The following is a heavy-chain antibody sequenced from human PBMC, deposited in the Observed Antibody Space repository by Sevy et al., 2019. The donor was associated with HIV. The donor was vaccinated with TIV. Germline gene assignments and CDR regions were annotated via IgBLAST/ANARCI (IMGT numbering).Heavy chain of an antibody. CDR1: GGSISSYY. D-gene: IGHD2-15*01. CDR3: ARDLVVVAATHYYYYYGMDV. Sequence: SETLSLTCTVSGGSISSYYWSWIRQPAGKGLEWIGRIYTSGSTNYNPSLKSRVTMSVDKSKNQFSLKLSSVTAADTAVYYCARDLVVVAATHYYYYYGMDVWGQGTTVTVSS. CDR2: IYTSGST. V-gene: IGHV4-4*07. J-gene: IGHJ6*02.